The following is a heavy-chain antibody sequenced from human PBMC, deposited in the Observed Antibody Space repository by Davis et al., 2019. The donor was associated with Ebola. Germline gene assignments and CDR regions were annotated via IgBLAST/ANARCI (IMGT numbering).Heavy chain of an antibody. J-gene: IGHJ3*02. V-gene: IGHV1-46*01. Sequence: ASVKVSCKASGYRFTSYYMHWVRQAPGQGLEWMGIIIPITGGTSYAQNFQVRVNMTRDTSTSTVYMELSSLRSEDTAVYYCAREGGRYYDSSGYVFDIWGQGTMVKVSS. CDR1: GYRFTSYY. CDR3: AREGGRYYDSSGYVFDI. D-gene: IGHD3-22*01. CDR2: IIPITGGT.